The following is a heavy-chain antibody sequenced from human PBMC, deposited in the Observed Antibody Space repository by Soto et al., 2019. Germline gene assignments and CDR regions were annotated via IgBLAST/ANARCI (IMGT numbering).Heavy chain of an antibody. Sequence: SETLSLTCAVYGGSFSGYYWSWIRQHPGKGLEWIGYIYYSGSTYYNPSLKSRVTISVDTSKDQFSLKLSSVTAADTAVYYCALARGYYDSSGYLDYWGQGTLVTVSS. D-gene: IGHD3-22*01. CDR3: ALARGYYDSSGYLDY. CDR2: IYYSGST. CDR1: GGSFSGYY. J-gene: IGHJ4*02. V-gene: IGHV4-31*11.